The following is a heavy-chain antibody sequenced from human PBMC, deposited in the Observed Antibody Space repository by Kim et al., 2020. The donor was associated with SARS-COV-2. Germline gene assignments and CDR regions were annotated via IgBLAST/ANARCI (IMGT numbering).Heavy chain of an antibody. V-gene: IGHV4-34*01. CDR3: ARGPRQWLVRGPYYYYMDV. CDR1: GGSFSGYY. J-gene: IGHJ6*03. Sequence: SETLSLTCAVYGGSFSGYYWSWILQPPGKGLEWIGEINHIGSTNYNPSLKIRVTISVDTSKNQFSLKLSSVTAADTAVYYCARGPRQWLVRGPYYYYMDVWGKGTTVTVSS. D-gene: IGHD6-19*01. CDR2: INHIGST.